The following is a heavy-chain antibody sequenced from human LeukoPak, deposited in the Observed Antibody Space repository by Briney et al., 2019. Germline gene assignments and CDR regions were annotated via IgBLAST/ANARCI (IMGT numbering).Heavy chain of an antibody. CDR1: GGSFSGYY. D-gene: IGHD3-22*01. CDR2: INHSGTT. CDR3: ARDYFYDSSSYYPS. Sequence: PSETLSLTCAVYGGSFSGYYWNWIRQPPGKGLEWIGEINHSGTTNYNPSLKSRVTISVDTSKNQFSLRLSSVTAADTAVYYCARDYFYDSSSYYPSWGQGTLVTVSS. V-gene: IGHV4-34*01. J-gene: IGHJ5*02.